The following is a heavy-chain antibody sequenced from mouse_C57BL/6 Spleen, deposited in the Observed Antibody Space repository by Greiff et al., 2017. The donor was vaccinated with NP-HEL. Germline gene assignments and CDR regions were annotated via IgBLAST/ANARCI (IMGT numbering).Heavy chain of an antibody. Sequence: VQLQQSGAELVRPGASVKLSCTASGFNIKDDYMHWVKQRPEQGLEWIGWIDPDNGDTEYASKFQGKATITADTSSNTAYLQLSRLTSEDTAVYYSTPIWAYAMDYWGQGTSVTVSS. CDR3: TPIWAYAMDY. CDR2: IDPDNGDT. CDR1: GFNIKDDY. D-gene: IGHD4-1*01. V-gene: IGHV14-4*01. J-gene: IGHJ4*01.